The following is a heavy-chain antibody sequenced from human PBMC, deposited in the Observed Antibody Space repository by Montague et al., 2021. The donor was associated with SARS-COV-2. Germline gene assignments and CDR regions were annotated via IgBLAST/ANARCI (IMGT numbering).Heavy chain of an antibody. J-gene: IGHJ5*02. D-gene: IGHD3-3*01. Sequence: PALVKPTQTLTLTCTFSGFSLSTTGVGVGWIRQPPGKALEWLALIYWDDDKRYSPSLKTRLAITKDTSKNQVVLTMTNMDPVDTATYYCAHRGDIYDCWSAYYTGLKDDAFNWFDPWGQGTLVTVSS. V-gene: IGHV2-5*02. CDR2: IYWDDDK. CDR1: GFSLSTTGVG. CDR3: AHRGDIYDCWSAYYTGLKDDAFNWFDP.